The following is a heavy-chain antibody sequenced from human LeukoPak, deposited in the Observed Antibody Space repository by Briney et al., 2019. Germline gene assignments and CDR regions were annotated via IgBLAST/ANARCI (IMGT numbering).Heavy chain of an antibody. CDR3: AKDIWRYYYYGMDV. Sequence: PGGSLRLSCEGSGFTFSNYWMTWVRQAPEKGLEWVANIKPSGSEKHYADSVEGRFTISRDNAKNSLYLQMNSLRAEDTALYYCAKDIWRYYYYGMDVWGQGTTVTVSS. V-gene: IGHV3-7*03. J-gene: IGHJ6*02. D-gene: IGHD3-10*01. CDR1: GFTFSNYW. CDR2: IKPSGSEK.